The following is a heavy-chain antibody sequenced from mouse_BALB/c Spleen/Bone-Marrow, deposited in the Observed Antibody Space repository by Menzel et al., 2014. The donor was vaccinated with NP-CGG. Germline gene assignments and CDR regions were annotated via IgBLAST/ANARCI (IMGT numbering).Heavy chain of an antibody. V-gene: IGHV5-6-3*01. CDR1: GFTFSSYG. Sequence: EVKLVESGGGLVQPGGSLKLSCAASGFTFSSYGMSWVRQTPDKRLEFVATINTNGGDTYYPDSVKGRFTISRDNAKNTLYLQMSSLESEDTAMYYCARGVDYVSCFAYWGQGTLVTVSA. CDR3: ARGVDYVSCFAY. J-gene: IGHJ3*01. CDR2: INTNGGDT. D-gene: IGHD2-4*01.